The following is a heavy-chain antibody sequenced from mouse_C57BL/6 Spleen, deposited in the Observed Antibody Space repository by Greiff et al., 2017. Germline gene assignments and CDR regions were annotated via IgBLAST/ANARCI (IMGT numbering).Heavy chain of an antibody. CDR1: GYAFSSYW. D-gene: IGHD2-2*01. Sequence: QVQLQQSGAELVKPGASVKISCKASGYAFSSYWMNWVKQRPGKGLEWIGQIYPGDGDTNYNGKFKGKATLTADKSSSTAYMQLSSLTSEDSAVYFCARGGLRTSYYAMDYWGQGTSVTVSS. CDR3: ARGGLRTSYYAMDY. V-gene: IGHV1-80*01. CDR2: IYPGDGDT. J-gene: IGHJ4*01.